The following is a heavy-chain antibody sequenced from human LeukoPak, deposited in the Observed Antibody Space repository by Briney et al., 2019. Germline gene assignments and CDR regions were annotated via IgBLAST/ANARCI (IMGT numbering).Heavy chain of an antibody. V-gene: IGHV1-69*05. D-gene: IGHD3-10*01. CDR3: ASRTDYYGSGSPLDY. Sequence: EASVKVSCKASGGTFSSYAISWVRQAPGQGLEWMGGIIPIFGTANYAQKFQGRVTITTDESTSTAYMELSSLRSEDTAVYYCASRTDYYGSGSPLDYWGQGTLVTVSS. CDR1: GGTFSSYA. CDR2: IIPIFGTA. J-gene: IGHJ4*02.